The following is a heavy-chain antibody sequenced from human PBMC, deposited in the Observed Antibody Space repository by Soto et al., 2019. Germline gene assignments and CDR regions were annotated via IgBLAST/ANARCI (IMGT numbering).Heavy chain of an antibody. CDR1: GFTFSSYG. V-gene: IGHV3-33*01. CDR2: IWYDGSNK. Sequence: QVQLVESGGGVVQPGRSLRLSCAASGFTFSSYGMHWVRQAPGKGLEWVAVIWYDGSNKYYADSVKGRFTISRDNSKNTLYLQMNRLRAEDTAVYYCARDYSNYVSRGLDYWGQGTLVTVSS. CDR3: ARDYSNYVSRGLDY. J-gene: IGHJ4*02. D-gene: IGHD4-4*01.